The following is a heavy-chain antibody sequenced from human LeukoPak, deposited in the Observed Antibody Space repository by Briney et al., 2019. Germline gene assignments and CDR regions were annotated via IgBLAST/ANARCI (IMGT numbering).Heavy chain of an antibody. CDR1: GFTFSSYG. Sequence: PGGSLRLSCAASGFTFSSYGMHWVRQAPGKGLEWVAFIWYDGSNKYYADSVKGRFTISRDNSKNTLYLQMNSLRAEDTAVYYCVRGPEVGFDYWGQGTLVTVSS. D-gene: IGHD1-26*01. CDR3: VRGPEVGFDY. J-gene: IGHJ4*02. V-gene: IGHV3-33*01. CDR2: IWYDGSNK.